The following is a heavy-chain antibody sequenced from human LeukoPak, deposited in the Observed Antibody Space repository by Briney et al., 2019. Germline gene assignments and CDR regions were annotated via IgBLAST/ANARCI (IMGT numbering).Heavy chain of an antibody. CDR3: ASQGSGWYQY. Sequence: PGGSLRLSCAASGFTFDDYAMHWVRQAPGKGLEWVSLISWDGGSTYYADSVKGRFTISRDNAKNSLHLQMNSLRAEDTAVYYCASQGSGWYQYWGQGTLVTVSS. V-gene: IGHV3-43D*04. D-gene: IGHD6-19*01. J-gene: IGHJ4*02. CDR1: GFTFDDYA. CDR2: ISWDGGST.